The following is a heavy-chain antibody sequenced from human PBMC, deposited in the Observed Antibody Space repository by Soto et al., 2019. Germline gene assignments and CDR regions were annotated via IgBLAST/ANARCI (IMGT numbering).Heavy chain of an antibody. CDR3: ARQWYYDFWSGYYSFGPRDAFDI. CDR2: IYPGDSDT. V-gene: IGHV5-51*01. CDR1: GYSFTSCW. Sequence: PGESLKISCKGSGYSFTSCWISWVRQMPGKGLEWMGIIYPGDSDTRYSPSFQGQVTISADKSISTAYLQWSSLKASDTAMYYCARQWYYDFWSGYYSFGPRDAFDIWGQGTMVTVSS. J-gene: IGHJ3*02. D-gene: IGHD3-3*01.